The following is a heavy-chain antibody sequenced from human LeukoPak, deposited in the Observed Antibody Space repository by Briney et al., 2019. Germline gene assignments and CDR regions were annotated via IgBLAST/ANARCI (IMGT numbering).Heavy chain of an antibody. J-gene: IGHJ4*02. CDR2: ISWNSGSI. V-gene: IGHV3-9*01. Sequence: GRSLRLSCAASGFTFDDYAMHWVRQAPGKGLEWVSGISWNSGSIGYADSVKGRFTISRDNAKNSLYLRMNSLRAEDTALYYCAKDLGYCSSTSCHSGFDYWGQGTLVTVSS. CDR1: GFTFDDYA. CDR3: AKDLGYCSSTSCHSGFDY. D-gene: IGHD2-2*01.